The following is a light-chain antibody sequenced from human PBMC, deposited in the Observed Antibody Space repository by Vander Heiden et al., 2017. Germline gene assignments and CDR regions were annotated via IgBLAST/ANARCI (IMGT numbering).Light chain of an antibody. CDR3: QSTDSSGTYVV. Sequence: SYELTQPPSVSVSPGQTARITCYGDALPKQYAYWYQQKPAQTPVLLMYIDSGRPSGIPERFSATSSETTVTLTISGVQAEDEADYYCQSTDSSGTYVVFGGGTKLTVL. CDR1: ALPKQY. CDR2: IDS. J-gene: IGLJ2*01. V-gene: IGLV3-25*03.